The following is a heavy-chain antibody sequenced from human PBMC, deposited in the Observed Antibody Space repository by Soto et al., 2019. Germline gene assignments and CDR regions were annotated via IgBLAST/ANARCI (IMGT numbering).Heavy chain of an antibody. CDR2: IYYSGST. J-gene: IGHJ5*02. CDR1: GGSISSGGYY. Sequence: SETLSLTCTVSGGSISSGGYYWSWIRQHPGKGLEWIGYIYYSGSTYYNPSLKSRVTISVDTSKNQFSLKLSSVTAADTAVYYCARVRSKETRLSFGPWGQGTLVTVSS. CDR3: ARVRSKETRLSFGP. D-gene: IGHD4-4*01. V-gene: IGHV4-31*02.